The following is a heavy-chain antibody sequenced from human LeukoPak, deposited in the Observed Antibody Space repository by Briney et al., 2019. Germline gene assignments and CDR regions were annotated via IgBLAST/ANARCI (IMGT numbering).Heavy chain of an antibody. CDR3: ARGGGLDV. CDR2: INHNGNVN. J-gene: IGHJ6*02. CDR1: GFTFSSYW. Sequence: GGSLRLSCAASGFTFSSYWMNWARQAPGKGLEWVASINHNGNVNYYVDSVKGRFTISRDNAKNSLYLQMSNSRAEDAAVYFCARGGGLDVWGQGATVTVSS. V-gene: IGHV3-7*03. D-gene: IGHD3-16*01.